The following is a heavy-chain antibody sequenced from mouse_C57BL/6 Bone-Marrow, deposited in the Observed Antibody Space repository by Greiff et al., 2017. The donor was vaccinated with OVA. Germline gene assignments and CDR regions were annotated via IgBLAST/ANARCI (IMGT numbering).Heavy chain of an antibody. CDR2: INPNNGGT. V-gene: IGHV1-26*01. Sequence: VQLQQSGPELVKPGASVKISCKASGYTFTDYYMNWVKQSHGKSLEWIGDINPNNGGTSYNQKFKGKATLTVDKSSSTAYMELRSLTSEDSAVYYCAIGGYDGAWFAYWGQGTLVTVSA. D-gene: IGHD2-2*01. CDR3: AIGGYDGAWFAY. CDR1: GYTFTDYY. J-gene: IGHJ3*01.